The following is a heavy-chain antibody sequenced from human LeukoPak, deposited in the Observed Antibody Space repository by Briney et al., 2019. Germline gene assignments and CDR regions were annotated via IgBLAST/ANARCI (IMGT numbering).Heavy chain of an antibody. CDR3: ARGAMGGAIWFDP. Sequence: AETLSLTCAVYGGSFSGYYWSWIRQPPGKGLEWIGEINHSGSTNYNPSLKSRVTISVDTSKNQYSLKLSSVTAADTAVFYCARGAMGGAIWFDPWGHGTLVT. D-gene: IGHD5-18*01. CDR1: GGSFSGYY. V-gene: IGHV4-34*01. CDR2: INHSGST. J-gene: IGHJ5*02.